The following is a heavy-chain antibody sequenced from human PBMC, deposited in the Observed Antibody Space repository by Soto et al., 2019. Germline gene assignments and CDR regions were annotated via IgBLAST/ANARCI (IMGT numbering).Heavy chain of an antibody. CDR1: GYTFTGYY. V-gene: IGHV1-2*04. CDR3: ARDAEYSSSSGYYYGMDV. Sequence: GASVKVSCKASGYTFTGYYMHWVRQAPGQGLEWMGWINPNSGGTNYAQKFQGWVTMTRDTSISTAYMELSRLRSDDTAVFYCARDAEYSSSSGYYYGMDVWGQGTTVTVSS. J-gene: IGHJ6*02. CDR2: INPNSGGT. D-gene: IGHD6-6*01.